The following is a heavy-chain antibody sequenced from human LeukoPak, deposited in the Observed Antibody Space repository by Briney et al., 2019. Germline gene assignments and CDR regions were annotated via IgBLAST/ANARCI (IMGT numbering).Heavy chain of an antibody. V-gene: IGHV4-34*01. CDR3: ARQIYHYGSRNSRRGMDV. Sequence: SETLSLTCAVYGGSFSGYYWSWIRQPPGKGLEWIGEINHSGSTNYNPSLKSRVTISVDTSKNQFSLKLSSVTAADTAVYFCARQIYHYGSRNSRRGMDVWGQGTTVTVSS. D-gene: IGHD3-10*01. CDR1: GGSFSGYY. J-gene: IGHJ6*02. CDR2: INHSGST.